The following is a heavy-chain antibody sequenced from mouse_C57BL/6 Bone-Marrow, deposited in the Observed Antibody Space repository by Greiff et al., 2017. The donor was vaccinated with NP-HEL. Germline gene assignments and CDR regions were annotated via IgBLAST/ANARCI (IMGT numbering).Heavy chain of an antibody. CDR2: ISDGGSYT. CDR1: GFTFSSYA. V-gene: IGHV5-4*03. CDR3: AREGGGGDY. Sequence: EVKLVESGGGLVKPGGSLKLSCAASGFTFSSYAMSWVRQTPEKRLEWVATISDGGSYTYYPDNVKGRFTISRDNAKNNLYLQMSHLKSEDTAMDYCAREGGGGDYWGQGTSVTVSS. J-gene: IGHJ4*01.